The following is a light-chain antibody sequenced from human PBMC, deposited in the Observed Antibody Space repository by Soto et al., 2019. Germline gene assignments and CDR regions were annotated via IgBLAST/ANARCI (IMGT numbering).Light chain of an antibody. V-gene: IGKV1-27*01. Sequence: DIQMTQSPSSLSAFVGDTVTITCRASQDISNFLAWYQQKPGKVPKLLIYAASTLQSGVPSRFSGSGSGTDFTLTISRLEPEDFAVYYCQQCGPSLKYTFGQGTKLEIK. CDR1: QDISNF. J-gene: IGKJ2*01. CDR3: QQCGPSLKYT. CDR2: AAS.